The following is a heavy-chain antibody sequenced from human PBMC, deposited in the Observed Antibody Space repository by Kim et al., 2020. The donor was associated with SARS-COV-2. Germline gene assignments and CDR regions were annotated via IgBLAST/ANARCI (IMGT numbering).Heavy chain of an antibody. CDR2: IYYSGIT. CDR3: ARGDCSGGSCYPEYFHH. V-gene: IGHV4-59*01. D-gene: IGHD2-15*01. Sequence: SETLSLTCSVSGGSISSYYWSWIRQPPGKGLEWIGYIYYSGITKYNPSLKSRVTISVDTSKNQFSLTLSSVTAADTAVYYCARGDCSGGSCYPEYFHHWGQGTLVTVSS. CDR1: GGSISSYY. J-gene: IGHJ1*01.